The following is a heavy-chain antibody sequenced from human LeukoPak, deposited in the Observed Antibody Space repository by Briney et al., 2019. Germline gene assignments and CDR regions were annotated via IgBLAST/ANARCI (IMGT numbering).Heavy chain of an antibody. CDR2: MNPNSGNT. CDR1: GYTFTSHD. V-gene: IGHV1-8*01. J-gene: IGHJ4*02. D-gene: IGHD3-10*01. CDR3: ASTPQYYYASGSYPFDY. Sequence: GASVKVSCKASGYTFTSHDINWVRQATGQGLEWMGWMNPNSGNTGYAQKFQGRVTITRNTSISTAYMELSSLRSEDTAVYYCASTPQYYYASGSYPFDYWGQGTLVTVSS.